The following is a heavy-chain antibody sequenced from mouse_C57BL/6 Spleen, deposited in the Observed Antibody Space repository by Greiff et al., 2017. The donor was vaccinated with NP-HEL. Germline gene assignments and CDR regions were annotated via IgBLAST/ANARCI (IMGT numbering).Heavy chain of an antibody. D-gene: IGHD4-1*01. CDR1: GYTFTSYW. V-gene: IGHV1-59*01. J-gene: IGHJ2*01. CDR3: ARGGLGLGY. Sequence: QVHVKQPGAELVRPGTSVKLSCKASGYTFTSYWMHWVKQRPGQGLEWIGVIDPSDSYTNYNQKFKGKATLTVDTSSSTAYMQLSSLTSEDSAVYYCARGGLGLGYWGQGTTLTVSS. CDR2: IDPSDSYT.